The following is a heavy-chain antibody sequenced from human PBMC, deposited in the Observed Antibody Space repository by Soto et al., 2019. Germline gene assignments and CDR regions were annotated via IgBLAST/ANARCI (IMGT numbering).Heavy chain of an antibody. Sequence: GSLRLSCAASGFTFSSFTMNWVRQAPGKGLEWVSYISSSSSTIYYADSVKGRFTVSRDNAKNSLYLQMNSLRDEDTAVYYCARCNYAFGDAFDIWGQGTMVTVSS. V-gene: IGHV3-48*02. CDR3: ARCNYAFGDAFDI. CDR2: ISSSSSTI. D-gene: IGHD3-16*01. CDR1: GFTFSSFT. J-gene: IGHJ3*02.